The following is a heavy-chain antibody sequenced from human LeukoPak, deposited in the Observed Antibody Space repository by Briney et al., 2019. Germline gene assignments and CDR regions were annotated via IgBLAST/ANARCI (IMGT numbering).Heavy chain of an antibody. CDR2: ISSSSRYI. V-gene: IGHV3-21*04. J-gene: IGHJ4*02. Sequence: PGGSLRLSCAASEFTFSSYTISWVRQAPGKGLEWVSSISSSSRYIYYADSVKGRFTISRDNAKNSLYLQMNSLRAEDTAVYYCAKATLATTYFDSWGQGTLVTVSS. D-gene: IGHD5-24*01. CDR3: AKATLATTYFDS. CDR1: EFTFSSYT.